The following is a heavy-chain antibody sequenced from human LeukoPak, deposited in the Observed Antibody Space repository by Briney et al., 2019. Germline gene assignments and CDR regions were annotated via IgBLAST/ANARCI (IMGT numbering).Heavy chain of an antibody. CDR2: INPNSGDT. CDR3: ARDYCGGDCFPDY. CDR1: GYTFTGNY. D-gene: IGHD2-21*02. V-gene: IGHV1-2*06. J-gene: IGHJ4*02. Sequence: GASVKVSCKASGYTFTGNYVHWVRQAPGQWLEWMGRINPNSGDTNYAQMFQGRVTMTRDTSISTAYMELSRLRSDDTAVYYCARDYCGGDCFPDYWGQGTLVTVSS.